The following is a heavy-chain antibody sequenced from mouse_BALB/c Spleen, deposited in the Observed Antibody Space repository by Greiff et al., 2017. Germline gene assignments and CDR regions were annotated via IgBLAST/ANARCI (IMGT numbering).Heavy chain of an antibody. Sequence: EVQLVESGGGLVQPGGSLRLSCATSGFTFTDYYMSWVRQPPGKALEWLGFIRNKANGYTTEYSASVKGRFTISRDNSQSILYLQMNTLGAEDSATYYCAREGYYGSRGAMDYWGQGTSVTVSS. CDR1: GFTFTDYY. CDR3: AREGYYGSRGAMDY. J-gene: IGHJ4*01. CDR2: IRNKANGYTT. V-gene: IGHV7-3*02. D-gene: IGHD1-1*01.